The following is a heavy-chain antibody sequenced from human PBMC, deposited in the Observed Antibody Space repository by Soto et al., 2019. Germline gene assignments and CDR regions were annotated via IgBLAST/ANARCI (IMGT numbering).Heavy chain of an antibody. D-gene: IGHD4-17*01. J-gene: IGHJ4*02. V-gene: IGHV1-69*13. CDR3: ARGRGDYPAY. Sequence: SVKVSCKASGYTFTSYGISWVRQAPGQGLEWMGGIIPIFGTANYAQKFQGRVTITADESTSTAYMELSSLRSEDTAVYYCARGRGDYPAYWGQGTLVTVSS. CDR2: IIPIFGTA. CDR1: GYTFTSYG.